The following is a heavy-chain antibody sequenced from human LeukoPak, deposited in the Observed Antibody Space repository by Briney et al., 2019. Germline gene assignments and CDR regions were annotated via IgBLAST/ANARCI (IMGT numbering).Heavy chain of an antibody. Sequence: PSETLSLTCAVYGGSFSGYYWSWIRQPPGKGLEWIGEINHSGSTNYNPSLKSRVTISVDKSKNQFSLKLSSVTAADTAVYYCASRRLVVVITTYFDYWGQGTLVTVSS. J-gene: IGHJ4*02. CDR1: GGSFSGYY. CDR2: INHSGST. CDR3: ASRRLVVVITTYFDY. D-gene: IGHD3-22*01. V-gene: IGHV4-34*01.